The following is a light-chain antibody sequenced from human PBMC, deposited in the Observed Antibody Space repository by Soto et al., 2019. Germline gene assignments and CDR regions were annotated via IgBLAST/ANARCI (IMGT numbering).Light chain of an antibody. Sequence: QSVLTQPPSASGTPGQRVTISCSGSSSNIGSNYVYWYQQLPGTAPKLLIYSNNQRPSGVPDRFSGSKSGTSASLAISGLRSEDEADYYCAAWDDSLSGHYVCGTGTNVTVL. CDR2: SNN. J-gene: IGLJ1*01. CDR3: AAWDDSLSGHYV. CDR1: SSNIGSNY. V-gene: IGLV1-47*02.